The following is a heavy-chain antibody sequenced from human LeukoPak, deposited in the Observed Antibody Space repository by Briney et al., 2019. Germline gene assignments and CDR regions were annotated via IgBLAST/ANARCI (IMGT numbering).Heavy chain of an antibody. J-gene: IGHJ4*02. CDR2: IWYDGSNK. Sequence: PGGSLRLSCAASGFTFSDYYMSWIHQAPGKGLEWVAVIWYDGSNKYYADSVKGRFTISRDNSKNTLYLQMNSLRAEDTAVYYCARGGGYDYLDYWGQGTLVTVSS. V-gene: IGHV3-33*08. CDR1: GFTFSDYY. CDR3: ARGGGYDYLDY. D-gene: IGHD5-12*01.